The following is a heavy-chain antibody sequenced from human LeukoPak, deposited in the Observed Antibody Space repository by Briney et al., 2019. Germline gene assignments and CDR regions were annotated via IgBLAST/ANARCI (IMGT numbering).Heavy chain of an antibody. Sequence: ASVKVSCKASGYTFTGHYMHWVRQAPGQGLEWMGWINPNSGGTNYAQKFQGRVTMTRDTSISTAYMELSRLRSDDTAVYYCARGPSIAAAGPLNNWFDPWGQGTLVTVSS. CDR2: INPNSGGT. J-gene: IGHJ5*02. CDR3: ARGPSIAAAGPLNNWFDP. V-gene: IGHV1-2*02. CDR1: GYTFTGHY. D-gene: IGHD6-13*01.